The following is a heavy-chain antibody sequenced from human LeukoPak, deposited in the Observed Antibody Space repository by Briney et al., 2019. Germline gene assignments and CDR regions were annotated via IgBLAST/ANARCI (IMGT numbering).Heavy chain of an antibody. Sequence: SETLSLTCAVSGGSISSSNWWSWVRQPPGKGLKWIGGIYHSGSTNYNPSLKSRVTISVDKSKNQFSLKLSSVTAADTAVYYCARDPSGSGWRNFDYWGQGTLVTVSS. CDR2: IYHSGST. D-gene: IGHD6-19*01. V-gene: IGHV4-4*02. CDR3: ARDPSGSGWRNFDY. J-gene: IGHJ4*02. CDR1: GGSISSSNW.